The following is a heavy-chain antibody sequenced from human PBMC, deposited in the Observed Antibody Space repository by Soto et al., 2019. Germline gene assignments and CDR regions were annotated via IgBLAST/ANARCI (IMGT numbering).Heavy chain of an antibody. Sequence: GASVKVSCKASGYTLTSYNINWVRQAPGQGLEWVAGSTSNSGNSDYAQKFQGRLTVTRDTSISTAYMELSSLRSDDTAVYYCVLLRVFDHWGPGTLVTVSS. V-gene: IGHV1-8*01. CDR1: GYTLTSYN. D-gene: IGHD3-10*01. CDR3: VLLRVFDH. J-gene: IGHJ4*02. CDR2: STSNSGNS.